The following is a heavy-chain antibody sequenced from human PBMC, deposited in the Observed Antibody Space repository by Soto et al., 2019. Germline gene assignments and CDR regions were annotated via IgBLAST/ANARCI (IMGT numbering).Heavy chain of an antibody. CDR2: INHSGST. D-gene: IGHD3-10*01. Sequence: SETLSLTCAVYGGSFSGYYWSWIRQPPGKGLEWIGEINHSGSTNYNPSLKSRVTISVDTYKNQFSLKLSSVTAADTAVYYCASYYGSGSYYNWFDPWGQGTLFTVSS. CDR1: GGSFSGYY. V-gene: IGHV4-34*01. CDR3: ASYYGSGSYYNWFDP. J-gene: IGHJ5*02.